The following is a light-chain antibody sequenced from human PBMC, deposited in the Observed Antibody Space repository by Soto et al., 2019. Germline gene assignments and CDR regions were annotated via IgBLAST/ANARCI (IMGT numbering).Light chain of an antibody. V-gene: IGLV1-44*01. Sequence: QSVLTQPPSASGTPGQRVTISCSGRSSNIGSNTVNWSRQLPGTAPKLLIYSNDQRPSGVPYRFSGSKSGTSASRAISGLQSEDEDYYSCAAWDDSLNGPGFGGGTKLTVL. CDR2: SND. CDR1: SSNIGSNT. J-gene: IGLJ2*01. CDR3: AAWDDSLNGPG.